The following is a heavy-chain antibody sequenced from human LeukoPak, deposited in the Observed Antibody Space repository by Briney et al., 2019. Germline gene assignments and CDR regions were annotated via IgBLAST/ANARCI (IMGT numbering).Heavy chain of an antibody. D-gene: IGHD6-13*01. J-gene: IGHJ5*02. CDR1: GGTFSSYA. CDR2: IIPSFGTA. Sequence: PGASVKVSCKASGGTFSSYAISWVRQAPGQGLEWMGGIIPSFGTASYAQKFQGRVTITTDESTSTAYMELSSLRSEDTAVYYCARGAAASPDWFDPWGQGTLVTVSS. CDR3: ARGAAASPDWFDP. V-gene: IGHV1-69*05.